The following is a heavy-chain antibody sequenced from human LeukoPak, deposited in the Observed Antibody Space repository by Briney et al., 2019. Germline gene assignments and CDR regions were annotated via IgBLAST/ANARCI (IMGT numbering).Heavy chain of an antibody. CDR3: ARHTLVAASSFDY. V-gene: IGHV4-59*08. D-gene: IGHD2-15*01. J-gene: IGHJ4*02. Sequence: PSETLSLTCTVSGGSISSYYWRWIRQPPGKGLEWIGYIYYSGSTNYNPSLKSRVTISVDTSKNQISLNLSSVTAADTAVYYCARHTLVAASSFDYWGRGTLVTVSS. CDR1: GGSISSYY. CDR2: IYYSGST.